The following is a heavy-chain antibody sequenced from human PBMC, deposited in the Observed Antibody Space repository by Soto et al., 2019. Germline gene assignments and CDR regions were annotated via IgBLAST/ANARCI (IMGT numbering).Heavy chain of an antibody. D-gene: IGHD3-10*01. J-gene: IGHJ6*02. V-gene: IGHV1-69*01. CDR1: GGTFSSYA. CDR2: IIPIFGTA. Sequence: QVQLVQSGAEVKKPGSSVKVSCTASGGTFSSYAISWVRQAPGQGLEWMGGIIPIFGTANYAQKFQGRVTITADESTSTAYMELSSLRSEDTAVYYCAREGRCFGDSSRYYYYGMDVWGQGTTVTVSS. CDR3: AREGRCFGDSSRYYYYGMDV.